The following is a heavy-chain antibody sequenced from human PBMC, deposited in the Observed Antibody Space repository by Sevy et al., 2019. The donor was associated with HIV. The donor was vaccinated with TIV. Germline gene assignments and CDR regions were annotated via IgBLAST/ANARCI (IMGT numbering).Heavy chain of an antibody. Sequence: SETLSLTCTVSGDSVSSGSYHWIWIRQPPGKGLECIGYMYYYDNPNLNPSLRSRVTMSVDTSENQFSLKLTSVTAADTAVYYCARRRTALVAGHYYGLDVWGEGTTVTVSS. CDR3: ARRRTALVAGHYYGLDV. D-gene: IGHD5-18*01. J-gene: IGHJ6*04. V-gene: IGHV4-61*01. CDR1: GDSVSSGSYH. CDR2: MYYYDNP.